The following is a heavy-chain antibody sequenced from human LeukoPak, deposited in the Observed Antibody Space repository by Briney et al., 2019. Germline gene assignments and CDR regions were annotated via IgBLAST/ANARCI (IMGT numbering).Heavy chain of an antibody. D-gene: IGHD1-14*01. Sequence: ASVTVSCTASGGTFSSYAISWVRQAPGQGLEWMGGIIPIFGTASYAQKFQGRVTITADESTSTAYMEPSSLSSEDTAVYYCARGTTREWAGGDDAFDIWGQGTMVTVSS. V-gene: IGHV1-69*01. J-gene: IGHJ3*02. CDR3: ARGTTREWAGGDDAFDI. CDR1: GGTFSSYA. CDR2: IIPIFGTA.